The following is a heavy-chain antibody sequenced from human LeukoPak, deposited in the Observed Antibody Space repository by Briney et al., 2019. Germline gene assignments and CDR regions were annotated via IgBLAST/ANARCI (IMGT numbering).Heavy chain of an antibody. CDR3: ARHSRTYYDFDY. D-gene: IGHD1-26*01. J-gene: IGHJ4*02. Sequence: ASETLSLTCAVSGGSITNYYWSWIWQPPGQGLEWIGYIHYSGSTNYNPSLKSRVSISVDMSTNQFSLKLTSVTAADTAVYYCARHSRTYYDFDYWGQGTLVTVSS. CDR2: IHYSGST. CDR1: GGSITNYY. V-gene: IGHV4-59*08.